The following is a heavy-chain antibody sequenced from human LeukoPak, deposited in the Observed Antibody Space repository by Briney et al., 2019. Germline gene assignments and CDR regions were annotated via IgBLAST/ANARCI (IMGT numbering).Heavy chain of an antibody. CDR1: GGSFSGYY. Sequence: SETLSLTCAVYGGSFSGYYWSWIRQPPGKGLEWIGEFNHSGSTNYNPSLKSRVTISVDTSKNQFSLKLSSVTAADTAVYYCARGYYDSSGYYGSFGYWGQGTLVTVSS. CDR3: ARGYYDSSGYYGSFGY. J-gene: IGHJ4*02. V-gene: IGHV4-34*01. D-gene: IGHD3-22*01. CDR2: FNHSGST.